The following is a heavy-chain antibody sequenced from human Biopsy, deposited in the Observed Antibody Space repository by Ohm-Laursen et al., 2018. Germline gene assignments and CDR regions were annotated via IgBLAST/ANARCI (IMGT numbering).Heavy chain of an antibody. Sequence: SDTLSLTCTVSDGSINSYYWSWIRQPAGKGLEWIGRIYTSGSPNYNLSLESRVTMSVDTSKNQFSLNLRSVTAADTAVYYCARGTGRYYVYGAFDIWGQGTVVTVSS. V-gene: IGHV4-4*07. CDR1: DGSINSYY. CDR2: IYTSGSP. CDR3: ARGTGRYYVYGAFDI. D-gene: IGHD1-26*01. J-gene: IGHJ3*02.